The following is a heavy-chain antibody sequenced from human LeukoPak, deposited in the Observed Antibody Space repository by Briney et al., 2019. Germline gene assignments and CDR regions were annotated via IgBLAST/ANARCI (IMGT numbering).Heavy chain of an antibody. CDR3: ARSTYGDYYYYYYYMDV. Sequence: GGSLRLSCAASGFTFSDYYMSWIRQAPGKGLEWVSYISSSGNTIYYADSVRGRFTISRDNAKNSLYLQMNSLRAEDTAVYYCARSTYGDYYYYYYYMDVWGKGTTVTISS. CDR2: ISSSGNTI. D-gene: IGHD4-17*01. CDR1: GFTFSDYY. V-gene: IGHV3-11*04. J-gene: IGHJ6*03.